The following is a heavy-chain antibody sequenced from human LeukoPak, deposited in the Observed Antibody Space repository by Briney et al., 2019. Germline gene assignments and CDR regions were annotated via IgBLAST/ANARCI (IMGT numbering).Heavy chain of an antibody. D-gene: IGHD2-21*02. Sequence: GGSLRLSCAASGFTFSNFWMHWVRQAPGKGLEWVSRINDDGRSTSYADSVKGRFTISRDNAKNTVYLQMNTLRAEDTAVYYCARAYCGGDCYSRPMDYWGQGSLVTVSS. V-gene: IGHV3-74*01. CDR1: GFTFSNFW. CDR3: ARAYCGGDCYSRPMDY. J-gene: IGHJ4*02. CDR2: INDDGRST.